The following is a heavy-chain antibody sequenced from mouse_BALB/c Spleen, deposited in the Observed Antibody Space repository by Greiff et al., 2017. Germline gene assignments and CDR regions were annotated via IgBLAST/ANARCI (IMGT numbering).Heavy chain of an antibody. CDR3: ARDEGYYFDY. J-gene: IGHJ2*01. Sequence: EVMLVESGGGLVQPGGSRKLSCAASGFTFSDYGMAWVRQAPGKGPEWVAFISNLAYSIYYADTVTGRFTISRENAKNTLYLEMSSLRSEDTAMYYCARDEGYYFDYWGQGTTLTVSS. V-gene: IGHV5-15*02. CDR2: ISNLAYSI. CDR1: GFTFSDYG.